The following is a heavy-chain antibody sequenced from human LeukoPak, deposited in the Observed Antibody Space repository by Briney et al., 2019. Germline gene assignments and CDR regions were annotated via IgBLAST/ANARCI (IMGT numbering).Heavy chain of an antibody. CDR3: ARGDYGDSANPSDY. CDR1: GGSISSGSYY. J-gene: IGHJ4*02. CDR2: IYTSGST. V-gene: IGHV4-61*02. Sequence: PSQTLSLTCTVSGGSISSGSYYWSWIRQPAGKGLEWIGRIYTSGSTNYNPSLKSRVTISVDTSKNQFSLKLSSVTAADTAVYYCARGDYGDSANPSDYWGQGTLVTVSS. D-gene: IGHD4-17*01.